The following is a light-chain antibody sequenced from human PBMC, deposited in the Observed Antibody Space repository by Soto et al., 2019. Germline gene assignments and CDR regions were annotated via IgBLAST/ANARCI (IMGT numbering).Light chain of an antibody. CDR2: EGT. V-gene: IGLV2-23*03. Sequence: QSALTQPPSASGSRGQSVTISCTGTSSDVGRYNLVSWYQQHPGKAPKLMIYEGTKRPSGVSNRFSGSKSGNTASLTISGLQAEDEADYYCCSYAGSSTVFGTGTKLTVL. CDR3: CSYAGSSTV. CDR1: SSDVGRYNL. J-gene: IGLJ1*01.